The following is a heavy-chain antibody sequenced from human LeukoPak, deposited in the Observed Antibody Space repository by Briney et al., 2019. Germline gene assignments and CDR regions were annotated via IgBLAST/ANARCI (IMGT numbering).Heavy chain of an antibody. D-gene: IGHD6-13*01. CDR3: ARPAGRLGSSVLPPDY. J-gene: IGHJ4*02. Sequence: ASVKVSYKASGYTFTYYAMHWVRQAPGQRLEWMGWINTGNGNTKYSQNFQGRVTITRDTSASTGYMELSSLRSEDTAVYYCARPAGRLGSSVLPPDYWGQGTLVTVSS. CDR1: GYTFTYYA. V-gene: IGHV1-3*04. CDR2: INTGNGNT.